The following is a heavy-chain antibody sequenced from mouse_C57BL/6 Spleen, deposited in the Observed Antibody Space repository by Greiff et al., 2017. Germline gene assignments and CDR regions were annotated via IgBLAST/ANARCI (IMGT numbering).Heavy chain of an antibody. Sequence: EVHLVESGGGLVKPGGSLKLSCAASGFTFSDYGMHWVRQAPEKGLEWVAYISSGSSTIYYADTVKGRFTISRDNAKNTLFLQMTSLRSEDTAMYYCGIGELGRYYAMGYWGQRASVTVSS. J-gene: IGHJ4*01. CDR1: GFTFSDYG. D-gene: IGHD4-1*01. V-gene: IGHV5-17*01. CDR2: ISSGSSTI. CDR3: GIGELGRYYAMGY.